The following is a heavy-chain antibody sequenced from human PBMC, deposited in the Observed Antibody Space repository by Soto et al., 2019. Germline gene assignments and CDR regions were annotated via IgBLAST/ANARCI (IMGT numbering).Heavy chain of an antibody. J-gene: IGHJ2*01. CDR3: AKEPVGPDWYFDL. CDR2: ISGSGIST. V-gene: IGHV3-23*01. Sequence: GGSLRLSCAASGFTFRSYAMSWVRQAPGKGLEWVSGISGSGISTHYADSVKGRFTVSRGNSKNTLYLQMNSLRAEDTAVYNCAKEPVGPDWYFDLWGRGTLVTVSS. CDR1: GFTFRSYA.